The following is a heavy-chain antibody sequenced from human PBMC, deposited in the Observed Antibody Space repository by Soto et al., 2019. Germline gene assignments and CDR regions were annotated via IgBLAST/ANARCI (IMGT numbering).Heavy chain of an antibody. CDR3: ARLVDTAKVNWFDP. Sequence: PGGSLRLSCAASGFTVSSNYMSWVRQAPGKGPEWVSVIYSGGSTYYADSVKGRFTISRDNSKNTLYLQMNSLRAEDTAVYYCARLVDTAKVNWFDPWGQGTLVTVSS. V-gene: IGHV3-53*01. J-gene: IGHJ5*02. CDR1: GFTVSSNY. CDR2: IYSGGST. D-gene: IGHD5-18*01.